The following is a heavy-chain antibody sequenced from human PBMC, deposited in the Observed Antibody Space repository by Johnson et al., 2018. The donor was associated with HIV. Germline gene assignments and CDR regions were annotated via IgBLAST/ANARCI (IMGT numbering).Heavy chain of an antibody. CDR1: GFTFSSYA. CDR2: ISYDGSNK. V-gene: IGHV3-30*14. J-gene: IGHJ3*02. Sequence: QVQLVESGGGLVKPGESLRLSCAASGFTFSSYAMHWVRQAPGKGLEWVAVISYDGSNKYYADSVKGRFTISRDNSKNTLYLQMNSLRAEDTAVYYCAREANAFDIWGQGTMVTVSS. CDR3: AREANAFDI.